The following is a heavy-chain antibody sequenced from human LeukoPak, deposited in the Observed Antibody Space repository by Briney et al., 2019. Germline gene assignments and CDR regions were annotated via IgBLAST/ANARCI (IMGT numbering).Heavy chain of an antibody. V-gene: IGHV3-53*05. CDR1: GFTVSSNY. D-gene: IGHD3-16*01. Sequence: TGGSLRLSCAPSGFTVSSNYMNWVRQAPGKGLEWVSVMFSGGSTFYAASVKGRFTISRDNSENRLYLQMNSLRPEDTAVYYCAKGLWGQTSDYIDFWGQGTLVTVSS. CDR2: MFSGGST. J-gene: IGHJ4*02. CDR3: AKGLWGQTSDYIDF.